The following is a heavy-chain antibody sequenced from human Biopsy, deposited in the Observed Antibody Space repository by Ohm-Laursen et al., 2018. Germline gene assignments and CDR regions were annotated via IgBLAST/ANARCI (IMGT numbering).Heavy chain of an antibody. CDR2: IYYSGST. CDR3: ARDRGYYSDRTVPGYFDL. Sequence: SETLSLTCAVSGVSISSYFWNWIRQPPGKGLEWIGDIYYSGSTKYNPSLKSRVTISVDMSKSQLSLKLTSVTPADTAIYYCARDRGYYSDRTVPGYFDLWGRGTLVTVSS. D-gene: IGHD3-22*01. J-gene: IGHJ2*01. V-gene: IGHV4-59*01. CDR1: GVSISSYF.